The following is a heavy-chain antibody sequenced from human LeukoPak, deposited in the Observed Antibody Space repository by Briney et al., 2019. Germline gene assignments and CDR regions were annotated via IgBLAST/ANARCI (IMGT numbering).Heavy chain of an antibody. Sequence: PGGSLRLSCAASGFTFSSYGMHWVRQAPGKGLEWVAFIRYDGSNNYYSDSVKGRFTISRDSSKNTVYLQMNSLRAEDTAVYYCASHDFWSGYYPDLYYYYYMDVWGKGTTVTVSS. CDR1: GFTFSSYG. J-gene: IGHJ6*03. D-gene: IGHD3-3*01. CDR3: ASHDFWSGYYPDLYYYYYMDV. CDR2: IRYDGSNN. V-gene: IGHV3-30*02.